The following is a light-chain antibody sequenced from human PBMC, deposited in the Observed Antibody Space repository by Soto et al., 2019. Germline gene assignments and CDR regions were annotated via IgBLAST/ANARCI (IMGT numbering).Light chain of an antibody. CDR1: QDIGRR. V-gene: IGKV1-12*01. J-gene: IGKJ5*01. CDR2: AAS. Sequence: DIHMTQSPSSVSASIGDRVTITCRASQDIGRRLAWFQQKPGKAPKYLIQAASSLQGGVPSTFSGSGSGTDFTLTINTLHPEDFAAYYCQQRSDWPITFGQGTRLEIK. CDR3: QQRSDWPIT.